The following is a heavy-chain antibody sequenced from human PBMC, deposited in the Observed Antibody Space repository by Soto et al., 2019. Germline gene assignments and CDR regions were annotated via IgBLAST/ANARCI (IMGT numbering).Heavy chain of an antibody. J-gene: IGHJ4*02. CDR3: ARDRPSPYCSSTSCSSYFDY. V-gene: IGHV3-30-3*01. Sequence: PGGSLRLSCAASGFTFSTYAMQWVHQAPGKGLEWVAVISYDGSNKYYADSVKGRFTISRDNSKNTLYLQMNSLRAEDTAVYYCARDRPSPYCSSTSCSSYFDYWGQGTLVTVSS. CDR2: ISYDGSNK. D-gene: IGHD2-2*01. CDR1: GFTFSTYA.